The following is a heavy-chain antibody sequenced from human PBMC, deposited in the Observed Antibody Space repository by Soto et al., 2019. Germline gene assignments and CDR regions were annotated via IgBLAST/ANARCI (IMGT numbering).Heavy chain of an antibody. CDR1: GFTFSSYA. D-gene: IGHD6-13*01. Sequence: GGSLRLSCAASGFTFSSYAMSWVRQAPGKGLEWVSAISGSGGSTYYADSVKGRFTISRDNSKNTLYLQMNSLRAEDTAVYYCAMTPSSSCYHHTRIDYWGQGTLVTVSS. CDR3: AMTPSSSCYHHTRIDY. V-gene: IGHV3-23*01. CDR2: ISGSGGST. J-gene: IGHJ4*02.